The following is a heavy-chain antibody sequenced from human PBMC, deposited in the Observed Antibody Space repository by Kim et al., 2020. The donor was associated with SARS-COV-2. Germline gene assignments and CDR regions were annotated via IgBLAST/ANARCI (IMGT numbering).Heavy chain of an antibody. Sequence: GGSLRLSCAASGFTFSSYAMSWVRQAPGKGLEWVSPISGSGGNTYYADSVKGRFTISRDNSKNTLYLQMNSLRAEDTAVYYCAKALGYSSGWYIFTDAYDVWGQGTMVTVSS. D-gene: IGHD6-19*01. V-gene: IGHV3-23*01. CDR3: AKALGYSSGWYIFTDAYDV. J-gene: IGHJ3*01. CDR2: ISGSGGNT. CDR1: GFTFSSYA.